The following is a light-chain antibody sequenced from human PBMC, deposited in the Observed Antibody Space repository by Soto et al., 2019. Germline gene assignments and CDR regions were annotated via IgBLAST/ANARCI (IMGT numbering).Light chain of an antibody. J-gene: IGKJ2*01. CDR2: AAS. Sequence: DIQMTQSPSSLSASVGDRVTMTCRASQSISKYLNGYQQKPGQAPNLLIYAASTLQSGVPSRFSGSGSGTDFTLTISSLQPEDFATYYCQQSYSTPPDTFGQGTKLEIK. CDR1: QSISKY. V-gene: IGKV1-39*01. CDR3: QQSYSTPPDT.